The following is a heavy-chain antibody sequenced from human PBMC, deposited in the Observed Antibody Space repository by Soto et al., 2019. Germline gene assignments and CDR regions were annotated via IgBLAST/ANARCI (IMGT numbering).Heavy chain of an antibody. J-gene: IGHJ6*02. CDR1: GLTFSSYW. CDR3: ARLLAYYDFWSGHKYYYYGMDV. D-gene: IGHD3-3*01. Sequence: GGSLRLSCAASGLTFSSYWMSWVRQAPGKGLEWVANIKQDGSEKYYVDSVKGRFTISRDNAKNSLYLQMNSLRAEDTAVYYCARLLAYYDFWSGHKYYYYGMDVWGQGTTVTVS. V-gene: IGHV3-7*03. CDR2: IKQDGSEK.